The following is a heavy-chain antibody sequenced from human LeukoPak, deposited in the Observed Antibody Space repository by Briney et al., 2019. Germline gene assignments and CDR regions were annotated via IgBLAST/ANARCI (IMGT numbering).Heavy chain of an antibody. CDR1: GYTFTGYY. D-gene: IGHD6-13*01. CDR2: INPNSGGT. Sequence: ASVKVSCKASGYTFTGYYMHWVRQASGQGLEWMGWINPNSGGTNYAQKFQGRVTMTRDTSISTAYMELSRLRSDDTAVYYCARVAWSSHDAFDIWGQGTMVTVSS. V-gene: IGHV1-2*02. J-gene: IGHJ3*02. CDR3: ARVAWSSHDAFDI.